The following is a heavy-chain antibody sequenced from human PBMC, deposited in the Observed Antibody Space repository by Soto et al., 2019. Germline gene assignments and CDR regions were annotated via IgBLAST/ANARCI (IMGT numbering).Heavy chain of an antibody. J-gene: IGHJ4*02. CDR2: ISGDGNDK. CDR3: VQGASTAHQPLDS. Sequence: QVQLVESGGGVVQPGRSLRLSCAASGFLFGNFGMHWVRRAPREGLEWVATISGDGNDKYYPDSMKGRFTISRDNFNNTLYLQLNSLRPEDTAVYHCVQGASTAHQPLDSWGQGVLVTVSS. V-gene: IGHV3-30*03. D-gene: IGHD1-26*01. CDR1: GFLFGNFG.